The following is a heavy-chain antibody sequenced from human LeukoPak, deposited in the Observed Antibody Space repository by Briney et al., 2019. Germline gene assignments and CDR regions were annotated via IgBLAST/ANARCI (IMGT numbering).Heavy chain of an antibody. CDR1: GFTFSSYW. D-gene: IGHD3-22*01. CDR3: AKGLHYYDSSDYYPRLTPDAFDI. Sequence: SGGSLRLSCAASGFTFSSYWMSWVRQAPGKGLEWVSAISGSGGTTYYADSVKGRFTISRDNSKNTLYLQMNSLRAEDTAVYYCAKGLHYYDSSDYYPRLTPDAFDIWGQGTMVTVSS. CDR2: ISGSGGTT. V-gene: IGHV3-23*01. J-gene: IGHJ3*02.